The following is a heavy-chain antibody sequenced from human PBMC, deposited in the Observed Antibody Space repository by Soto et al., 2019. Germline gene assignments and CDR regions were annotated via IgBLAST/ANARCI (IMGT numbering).Heavy chain of an antibody. V-gene: IGHV3-30*18. CDR3: AKGRYDSSGYRLYYYYGMDV. J-gene: IGHJ6*02. CDR1: GFTFSSYG. D-gene: IGHD3-22*01. CDR2: ISYDGSNK. Sequence: QVQLVESGGGVVQPGRSLRLSCAASGFTFSSYGMHWVRQAPGKGLEWVAVISYDGSNKYYADSVKGRFTISRDNSKNTLYLQMNSLRAEDTAVYYCAKGRYDSSGYRLYYYYGMDVWGQGTTVTVSS.